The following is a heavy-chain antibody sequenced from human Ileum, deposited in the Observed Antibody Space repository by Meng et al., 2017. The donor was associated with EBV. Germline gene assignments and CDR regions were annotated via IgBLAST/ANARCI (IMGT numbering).Heavy chain of an antibody. CDR3: ARDGYSSGSD. CDR2: IYNSGST. V-gene: IGHV4-61*08. Sequence: VQLQESGPGMVKPSEILSLPCSVSGGSVSSGGNYWSWIRQPPGKGLEWIGYIYNSGSTNYNPSLKSRVTISVDTSKNQFSLKLSSVTAADTAVYYCARDGYSSGSDWGQGTLVTVSS. CDR1: GGSVSSGGNY. J-gene: IGHJ4*02. D-gene: IGHD6-19*01.